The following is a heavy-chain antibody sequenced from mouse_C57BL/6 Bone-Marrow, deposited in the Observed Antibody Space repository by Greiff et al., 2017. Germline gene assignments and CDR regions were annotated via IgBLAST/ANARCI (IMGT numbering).Heavy chain of an antibody. J-gene: IGHJ4*01. D-gene: IGHD2-1*01. CDR2: INPNNGGT. CDR3: ARPIYYGNYRGAMDY. CDR1: GYTFTDYN. Sequence: VQLQQSGPELVKPGASVKIPCKASGYTFTDYNMDWVKQSHGKSLEWIGDINPNNGGTIYNQKFKGKATLTVDKSSSTAYMELRSLTSEDTAVYFCARPIYYGNYRGAMDYWGQGTSVTVSS. V-gene: IGHV1-18*01.